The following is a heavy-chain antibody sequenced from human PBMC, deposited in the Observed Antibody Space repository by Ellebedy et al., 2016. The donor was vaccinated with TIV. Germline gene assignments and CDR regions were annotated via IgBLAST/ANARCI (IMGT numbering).Heavy chain of an antibody. D-gene: IGHD4-11*01. CDR2: IKSDGSST. CDR1: GFTFGRYW. V-gene: IGHV3-74*01. CDR3: ARDRGDYSISGP. Sequence: GESLKISXVASGFTFGRYWMHWVRQAPGNKLVWVSRIKSDGSSTTYADSVKGRFTTSRDNARNTLYLQMNSLRGEDTAVYFCARDRGDYSISGPWGQGTLVTVPS. J-gene: IGHJ5*02.